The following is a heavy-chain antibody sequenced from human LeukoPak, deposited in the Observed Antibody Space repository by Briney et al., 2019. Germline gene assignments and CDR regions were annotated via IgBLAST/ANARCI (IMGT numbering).Heavy chain of an antibody. CDR1: GYTFTGYY. D-gene: IGHD2-2*01. CDR2: VNAGGGST. J-gene: IGHJ6*03. V-gene: IGHV1-46*01. Sequence: ASVKVSCKASGYTFTGYYMHWVRQAPGQGLEWMGVVNAGGGSTRYAQKFQGRVTMTRDTSTSTVYMELTSLRSEDTAVYYCARDQAVVPGPYYYYMDVWAKGTTVTVSS. CDR3: ARDQAVVPGPYYYYMDV.